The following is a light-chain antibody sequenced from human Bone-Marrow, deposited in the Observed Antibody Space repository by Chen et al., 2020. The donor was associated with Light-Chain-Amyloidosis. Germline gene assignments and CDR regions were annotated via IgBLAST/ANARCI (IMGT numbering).Light chain of an antibody. CDR3: QKYGTSPLT. Sequence: EIVLTQSPGTLSLSPGEGANLSCRASQTISSNYLTWYQQKFGQAPSLLIYGSSSRATGIPDRFTGSWTGTDFTLTINRLEPEDYAMYYCQKYGTSPLTFGGGTKVEIK. V-gene: IGKV3-20*01. J-gene: IGKJ4*01. CDR2: GSS. CDR1: QTISSNY.